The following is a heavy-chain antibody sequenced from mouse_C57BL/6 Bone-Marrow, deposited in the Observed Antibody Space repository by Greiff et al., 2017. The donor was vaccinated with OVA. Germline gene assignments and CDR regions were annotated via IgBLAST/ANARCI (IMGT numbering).Heavy chain of an antibody. J-gene: IGHJ2*01. CDR3: ARFRYYFDY. Sequence: VQLQQPGAELVMPGASVKLSCKASGYTFTSYWMHWVKQRPGQGLELIGEIDPSDSYTNYNQKFKGKSTLTVDKASSTAYMQLSSLTSEDSAVYYCARFRYYFDYWGQGTTLTVSS. D-gene: IGHD3-2*02. CDR1: GYTFTSYW. CDR2: IDPSDSYT. V-gene: IGHV1-69*01.